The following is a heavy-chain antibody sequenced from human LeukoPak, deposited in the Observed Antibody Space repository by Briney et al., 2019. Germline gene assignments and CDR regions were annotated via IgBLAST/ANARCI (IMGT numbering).Heavy chain of an antibody. Sequence: SGGFLRLCFVSSGFTVSNNYMSLVLQAPGSGLEVGLVSYNGCCTYYADSVKGRFTISRDNSKNTLYLQMNSLRAEDTAVYYCARAGRIAVAGYYYYGMDVWGKGTTVTVSS. V-gene: IGHV3-53*01. J-gene: IGHJ6*04. CDR3: ARAGRIAVAGYYYYGMDV. CDR1: GFTVSNNY. CDR2: SYNGCCT. D-gene: IGHD6-19*01.